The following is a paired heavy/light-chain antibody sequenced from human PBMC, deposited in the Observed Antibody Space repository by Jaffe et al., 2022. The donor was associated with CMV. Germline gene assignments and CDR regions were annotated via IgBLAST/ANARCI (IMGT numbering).Light chain of an antibody. Sequence: DIQMTQSPSSLSASVGDRVTITCRASQSISGFLNWYQQKPGKTPNLLIYTTSTLQSGVPSRFSGSGSGTDFTLTISSLQPEDFATYYCQQSYSNIHTFGQGTKLEI. CDR3: QQSYSNIHT. V-gene: IGKV1-39*01. CDR1: QSISGF. CDR2: TTS. J-gene: IGKJ2*01.
Heavy chain of an antibody. CDR3: ARDLVVVAAPEALAV. D-gene: IGHD2-15*01. J-gene: IGHJ6*02. CDR2: VWYDGINK. V-gene: IGHV3-33*01. Sequence: QVQLVESGGGVVQPGRSLRLSCVASGFRFNDYSMYWVRQAPGKGLEWVAIVWYDGINKYYADSVKGRFTISRDNSKNTVYLQMNSLRAEDTAVYYCARDLVVVAAPEALAVWGQGTTVIVSS. CDR1: GFRFNDYS.